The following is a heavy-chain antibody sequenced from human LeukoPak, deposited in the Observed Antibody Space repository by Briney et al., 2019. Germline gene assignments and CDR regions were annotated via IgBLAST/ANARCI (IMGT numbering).Heavy chain of an antibody. V-gene: IGHV1-24*01. Sequence: ASVKVSCKVSGYTLNELSMHWVRQAPGKGLEGLGGFDPEDGETIYAQKFQGRVTMTEDTSTDTAYMELSRLRSEDTAVYYCATDRFLGPRVGATRALNYWGQGTLVTVSS. J-gene: IGHJ4*02. CDR1: GYTLNELS. D-gene: IGHD1-26*01. CDR2: FDPEDGET. CDR3: ATDRFLGPRVGATRALNY.